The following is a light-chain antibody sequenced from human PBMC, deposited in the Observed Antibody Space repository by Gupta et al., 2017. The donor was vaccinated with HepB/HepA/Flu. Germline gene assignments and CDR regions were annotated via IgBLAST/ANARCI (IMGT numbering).Light chain of an antibody. V-gene: IGLV3-1*01. J-gene: IGLJ2*01. CDR1: RLGNKY. CDR3: QAWDTSIAV. CDR2: QNN. Sequence: SYELTQPPSVSVSPGQTASISCSGDRLGNKYAAWYQQKPGQSPVLVIYQNNKRPSGIPEPFSGSSSGSTATLTISGTQTLDEAEYFCQAWDTSIAVFGGGTRLTVL.